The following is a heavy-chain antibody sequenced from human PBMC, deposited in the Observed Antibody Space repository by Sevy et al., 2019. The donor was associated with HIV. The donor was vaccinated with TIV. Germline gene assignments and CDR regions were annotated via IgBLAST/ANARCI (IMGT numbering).Heavy chain of an antibody. CDR1: GFTFSSYA. CDR3: AKELHDYGDSTFDY. J-gene: IGHJ4*02. V-gene: IGHV3-23*01. D-gene: IGHD4-17*01. Sequence: GGFLRLSCAASGFTFSSYAMSWVRQAPGKGLEGVSAISGSGGSTYYADSVKGRFTISRDNSKNTLYLQMNSLRAEDTAVYYCAKELHDYGDSTFDYWGQGTLVTVSS. CDR2: ISGSGGST.